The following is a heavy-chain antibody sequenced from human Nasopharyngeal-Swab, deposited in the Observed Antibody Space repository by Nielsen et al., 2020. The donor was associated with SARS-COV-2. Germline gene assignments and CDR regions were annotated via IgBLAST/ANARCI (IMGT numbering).Heavy chain of an antibody. CDR3: ARYGTTVVTPYYFDY. J-gene: IGHJ4*02. CDR2: IYSGGST. D-gene: IGHD4-23*01. CDR1: GFTVSSYY. V-gene: IGHV3-53*01. Sequence: GESLKISCAASGFTVSSYYMSWVRQAPGKGLEWVSDIYSGGSTYYADSVKGRFTISRDNSKNTLYLQMNSLRAEDTAVYYCARYGTTVVTPYYFDYWGQGTLVTVSS.